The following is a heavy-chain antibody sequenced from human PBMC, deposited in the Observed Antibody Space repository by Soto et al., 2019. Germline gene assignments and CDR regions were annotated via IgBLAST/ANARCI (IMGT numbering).Heavy chain of an antibody. CDR1: GGTFSSYT. V-gene: IGHV1-69*04. CDR2: IIPILGIA. CDR3: ARDFGLGIHSSSPLDY. D-gene: IGHD6-13*01. J-gene: IGHJ4*02. Sequence: SVKVSCKASGGTFSSYTISWVRQAPGQGPEWMGRIIPILGIANYAQKFQGRVTITADKSTSTAYMELSSLRSEDTAVYYCARDFGLGIHSSSPLDYWGQGTLVTVSS.